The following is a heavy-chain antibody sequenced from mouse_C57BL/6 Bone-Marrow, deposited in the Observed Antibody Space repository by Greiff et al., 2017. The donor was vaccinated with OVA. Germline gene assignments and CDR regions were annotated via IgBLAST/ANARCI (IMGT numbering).Heavy chain of an antibody. V-gene: IGHV1-78*01. Sequence: QVQLQQSDAELVKPGASVKISCKVSGYTFTDHTIHWLKQRPEQGLEWIGYIYPRDGSTKYNEKFKGKAKLTADKSSSTAYMQRNSLTSEDSAVYYCARVDTTVVERNYYAMDYWCQGTSVTVSS. CDR3: ARVDTTVVERNYYAMDY. J-gene: IGHJ4*01. CDR1: GYTFTDHT. CDR2: IYPRDGST. D-gene: IGHD1-1*01.